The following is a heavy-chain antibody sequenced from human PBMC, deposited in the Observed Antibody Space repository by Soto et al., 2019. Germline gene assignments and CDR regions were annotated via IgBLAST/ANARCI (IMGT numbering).Heavy chain of an antibody. CDR1: GGTFSSYA. J-gene: IGHJ4*02. D-gene: IGHD3-22*01. CDR3: ARSYYYDSSGYYSY. V-gene: IGHV1-69*13. CDR2: IIPIFGTA. Sequence: ASVKVSCKASGGTFSSYAISWVRQAPGQGLEWMGGIIPIFGTANYAQKFQGRVTITADESTSTAYMELSSLRSEDTAVYYCARSYYYDSSGYYSYWGQGTMVTVYS.